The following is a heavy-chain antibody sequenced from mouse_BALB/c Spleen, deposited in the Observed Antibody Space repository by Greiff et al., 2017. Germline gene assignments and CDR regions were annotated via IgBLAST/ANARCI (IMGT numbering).Heavy chain of an antibody. Sequence: VQLQQSGAELVKPGASVKLSCTASGFNIKDTYMNWVKQRPEQGLEWIGRIDPANGNTKYDPKFQGKATITADTSSNTAYLQLSSLTSEDTAVYYCARSVGSSYVDYWGQGTTLTVSS. V-gene: IGHV14-3*02. D-gene: IGHD1-1*01. J-gene: IGHJ2*01. CDR3: ARSVGSSYVDY. CDR1: GFNIKDTY. CDR2: IDPANGNT.